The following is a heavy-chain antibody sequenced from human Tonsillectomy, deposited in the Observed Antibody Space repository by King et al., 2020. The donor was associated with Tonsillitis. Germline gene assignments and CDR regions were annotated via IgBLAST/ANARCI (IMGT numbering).Heavy chain of an antibody. CDR3: ALWYSSDWDVDN. CDR1: GYSFTDYW. D-gene: IGHD6-19*01. Sequence: VQLVESGAEVKKPGESLKISCKGSGYSFTDYWIGWVRQMPGKGLEWMGLIYPGDSNTRYSASFQGQVTISADKSISTAYLQWSSMTASDTAMYYCALWYSSDWDVDNWGQGTLVTVSS. V-gene: IGHV5-51*01. J-gene: IGHJ4*02. CDR2: IYPGDSNT.